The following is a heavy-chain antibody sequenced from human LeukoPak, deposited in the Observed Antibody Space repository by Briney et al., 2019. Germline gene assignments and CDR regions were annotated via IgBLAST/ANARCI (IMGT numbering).Heavy chain of an antibody. CDR3: AREQYGSDDALDI. J-gene: IGHJ3*02. Sequence: AGGSLRLSCAASGFTFSNYAMSWVRQAPGKGLEWVAVIWYDGSNKYYADSVKGRFTVSRDNSKNTLDLQMSSLRAEDTAVYYCAREQYGSDDALDIWGQGTLVTVSS. V-gene: IGHV3-33*08. D-gene: IGHD3-10*01. CDR2: IWYDGSNK. CDR1: GFTFSNYA.